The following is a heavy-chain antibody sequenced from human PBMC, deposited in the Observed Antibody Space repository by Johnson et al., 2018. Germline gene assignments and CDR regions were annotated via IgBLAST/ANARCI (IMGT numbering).Heavy chain of an antibody. J-gene: IGHJ1*01. D-gene: IGHD2-15*01. CDR2: INHSGNT. CDR3: ARGRYYSGGSCLLRARPGYFQH. Sequence: QVQLQQWGAGLLKPSETLSLICAVYGGSFSGYYWSWIRQPPGKGLEWIGEINHSGNTNFNPSLKSRVTISVDTSKNQFSLKLSSVTAADTAVFYWARGRYYSGGSCLLRARPGYFQHLGQGTLVTVSS. V-gene: IGHV4-34*01. CDR1: GGSFSGYY.